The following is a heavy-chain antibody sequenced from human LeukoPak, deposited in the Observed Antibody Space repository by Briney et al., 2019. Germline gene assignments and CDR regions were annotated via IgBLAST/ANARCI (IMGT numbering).Heavy chain of an antibody. CDR2: ISGSGGST. D-gene: IGHD6-19*01. CDR1: GFTFSSYA. J-gene: IGHJ4*02. V-gene: IGHV3-23*01. CDR3: ATGYSSGWQNFDY. Sequence: GGSLRLSCAASGFTFSSYAMSWVRQAPGKGLEWVSAISGSGGSTYYADSVKGRFTISRDNSKNTLYLQMNSLRAEDTAVYYCATGYSSGWQNFDYWGQGTLVTVSS.